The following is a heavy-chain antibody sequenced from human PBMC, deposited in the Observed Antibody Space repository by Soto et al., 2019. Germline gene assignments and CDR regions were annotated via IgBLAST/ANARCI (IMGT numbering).Heavy chain of an antibody. Sequence: EVRLLESGGGLVQPGGSLRISCAASGFTFSSYAMSWVRQAPGKGLEWVSAISGSGGSTYYADSVKGRFTISRDNSKNTLYLQMNSLRAEDTAVYYCANWFIRPRDGYSRIDYWGQGTLVTVSS. CDR2: ISGSGGST. D-gene: IGHD5-18*01. CDR3: ANWFIRPRDGYSRIDY. V-gene: IGHV3-23*01. CDR1: GFTFSSYA. J-gene: IGHJ4*02.